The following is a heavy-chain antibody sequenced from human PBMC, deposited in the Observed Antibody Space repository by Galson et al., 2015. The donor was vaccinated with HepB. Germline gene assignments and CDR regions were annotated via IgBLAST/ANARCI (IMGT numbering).Heavy chain of an antibody. J-gene: IGHJ4*02. Sequence: ETLSLTCAVSGCSISSGGYFWSWIRQPPGKGLEWIGYISYSGSPNYNPSLKSRVTISINTSKNQFSLNLSSVTAADTAVYYCARVYDSSSADLDYWGQGTLVTVSS. CDR1: GCSISSGGYF. CDR2: ISYSGSP. V-gene: IGHV4-61*08. CDR3: ARVYDSSSADLDY. D-gene: IGHD6-6*01.